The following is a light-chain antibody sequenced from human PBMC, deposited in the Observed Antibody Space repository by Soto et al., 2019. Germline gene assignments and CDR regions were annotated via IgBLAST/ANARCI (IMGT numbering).Light chain of an antibody. CDR1: SSDVGSYNL. CDR3: CSYAGSSTSVV. J-gene: IGLJ2*01. CDR2: EGS. Sequence: QSALTQPASVSGSPGQSITISCTGTSSDVGSYNLVSWYQQHQGKAPKLMIYEGSKRPSGVSNRFSGSKSGNTASLTISGLQAEDEADYYCCSYAGSSTSVVFGGGIKLTVL. V-gene: IGLV2-23*01.